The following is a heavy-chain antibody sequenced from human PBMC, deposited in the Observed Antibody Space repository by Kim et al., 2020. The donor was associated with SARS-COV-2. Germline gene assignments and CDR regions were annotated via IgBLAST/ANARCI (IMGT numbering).Heavy chain of an antibody. CDR3: ARDGSTVDDAFDI. D-gene: IGHD4-17*01. J-gene: IGHJ3*02. Sequence: SETLSLTCTVSGGSISSSSYYWGWIRQPPGKGLEWIGSIYYSGSTYYNPSLKSRVTISVDTSKNQFSLKLSSVTAADTAVYYCARDGSTVDDAFDIWGQG. CDR2: IYYSGST. V-gene: IGHV4-39*02. CDR1: GGSISSSSYY.